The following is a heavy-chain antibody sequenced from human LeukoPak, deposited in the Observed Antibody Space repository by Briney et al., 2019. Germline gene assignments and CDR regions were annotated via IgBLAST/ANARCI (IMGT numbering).Heavy chain of an antibody. D-gene: IGHD2-2*01. J-gene: IGHJ4*02. Sequence: SETLSLTCTVSGGSISSYYWSWIRQPAGKGLEWIGRIYTSGSTNYNPSLKSRVTMSVDTSKNQFSLKLSSVTAADTAVYYCVRDAYCSSTSCYYYFDYWGQGTLVTVSS. V-gene: IGHV4-4*07. CDR1: GGSISSYY. CDR2: IYTSGST. CDR3: VRDAYCSSTSCYYYFDY.